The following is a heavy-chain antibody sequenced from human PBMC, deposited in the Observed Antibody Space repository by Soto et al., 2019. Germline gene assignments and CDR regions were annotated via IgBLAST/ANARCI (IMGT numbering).Heavy chain of an antibody. Sequence: ASVKVSCKASGYTFTSYGISWVRQAPGQGLEWMGWISAYNGNTNYSQKFQGRVTITRDTSASTAYMELSSLRSEDTAVYYCASHIVVAHDAFDIWGQGTMVTVSS. CDR2: ISAYNGNT. CDR3: ASHIVVAHDAFDI. J-gene: IGHJ3*02. V-gene: IGHV1-18*01. CDR1: GYTFTSYG. D-gene: IGHD2-15*01.